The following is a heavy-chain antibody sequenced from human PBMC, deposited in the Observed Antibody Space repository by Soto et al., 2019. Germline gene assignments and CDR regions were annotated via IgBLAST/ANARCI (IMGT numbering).Heavy chain of an antibody. CDR3: AKTILVVTMPPYYFDY. V-gene: IGHV3-30*18. D-gene: IGHD2-21*01. CDR1: GFTFSSYG. J-gene: IGHJ4*02. CDR2: ISFEGSHK. Sequence: QVQLVESGGAVVQPGRSLRLSCAASGFTFSSYGMHWVRQAPGKGLEWVAFISFEGSHKFYADSVKGRFTISRDNSENTLYLQMNSLSAEDAAVYYCAKTILVVTMPPYYFDYWGQGTLVTVSS.